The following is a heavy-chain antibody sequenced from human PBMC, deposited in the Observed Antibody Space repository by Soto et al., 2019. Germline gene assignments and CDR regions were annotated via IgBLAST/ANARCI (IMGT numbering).Heavy chain of an antibody. J-gene: IGHJ4*02. V-gene: IGHV4-30-2*05. CDR2: VSNSGRT. D-gene: IGHD3-22*01. Sequence: SETLSLTCAVSGGSISSGAYSWSWIRQAPGKGLEWIGYVSNSGRTYYNPSLKSRLTISLDTSKNQFSLKLSSVTAADTAVYYCARDGGDYDSSAYQFDYWGQGTLVTVSS. CDR3: ARDGGDYDSSAYQFDY. CDR1: GGSISSGAYS.